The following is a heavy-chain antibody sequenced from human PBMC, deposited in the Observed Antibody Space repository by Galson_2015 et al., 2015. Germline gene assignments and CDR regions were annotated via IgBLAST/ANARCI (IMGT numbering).Heavy chain of an antibody. D-gene: IGHD1-26*01. Sequence: SVKVSCKASGYTFSSSAMHWVRQAPGQRLEWMGWINPGNGDTQYSQTFQGRVTITRDTSASTVNMEVSSLKSEDTAIYYCASGGSYIAGFDYWGQGTLVTVSS. CDR3: ASGGSYIAGFDY. CDR1: GYTFSSSA. J-gene: IGHJ4*02. V-gene: IGHV1-3*01. CDR2: INPGNGDT.